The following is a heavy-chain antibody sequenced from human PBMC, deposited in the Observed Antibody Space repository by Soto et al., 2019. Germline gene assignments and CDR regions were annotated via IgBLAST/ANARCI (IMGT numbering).Heavy chain of an antibody. D-gene: IGHD3-22*01. CDR3: ARRSYYYDRAAFDY. CDR1: GGSISSGGYY. CDR2: IYYSGST. Sequence: LCGGSISSGGYYWSWIRQHPGKGLEWIGYIYYSGSTYYNPSLKSRVTISVDTSKNQFSLKLSSVTAADTAVYYCARRSYYYDRAAFDYWGQGTLVTVSS. J-gene: IGHJ4*02. V-gene: IGHV4-31*02.